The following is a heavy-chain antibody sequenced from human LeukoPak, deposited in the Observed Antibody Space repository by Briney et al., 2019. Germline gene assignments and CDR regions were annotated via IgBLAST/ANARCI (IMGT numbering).Heavy chain of an antibody. CDR1: GGSISSYY. J-gene: IGHJ5*02. CDR3: ARAVWYYYDSSGPIGWFDP. Sequence: PSETLSLTCTVSGGSISSYYWSWIRQPPGKGLGWIGYIYYSGSTNYNPSLKSRVTISVDTSKNQFSLKLSSVTAADTAVYYCARAVWYYYDSSGPIGWFDPWGQGTLVTVSS. CDR2: IYYSGST. V-gene: IGHV4-59*01. D-gene: IGHD3-22*01.